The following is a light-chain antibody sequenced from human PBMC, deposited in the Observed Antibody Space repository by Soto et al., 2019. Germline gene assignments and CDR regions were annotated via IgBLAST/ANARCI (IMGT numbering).Light chain of an antibody. CDR1: QSVSTN. J-gene: IGKJ2*01. CDR2: SAS. V-gene: IGKV3-15*01. Sequence: EIAMTQSPATLSMSPGERATLSCRASQSVSTNLAWYQQKPGQAPRLLIYSASTRATSVPARFSGSGSGTEFTLTISSLQSEDFAVYYCQQSNNWPPEYTFGQGTKLEI. CDR3: QQSNNWPPEYT.